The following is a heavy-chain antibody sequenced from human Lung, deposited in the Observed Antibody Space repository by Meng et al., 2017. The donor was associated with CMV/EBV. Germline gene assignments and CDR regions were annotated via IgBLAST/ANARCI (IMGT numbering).Heavy chain of an antibody. V-gene: IGHV3-30*02. CDR2: IRYDGSNE. CDR3: AKDRVYSSRYSGMDV. J-gene: IGHJ6*02. Sequence: SCVASGFTFSSYGMHWVRQAPGKGLEWVAYIRYDGSNEYYVDSVKGRFTISRDNSKNTLYLQMSSLRAEDTAVYYCAKDRVYSSRYSGMDVWGQGTXVTVSS. CDR1: GFTFSSYG. D-gene: IGHD5-12*01.